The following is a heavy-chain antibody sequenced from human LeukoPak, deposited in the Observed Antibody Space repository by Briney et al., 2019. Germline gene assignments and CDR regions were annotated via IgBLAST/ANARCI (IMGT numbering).Heavy chain of an antibody. CDR3: ATARGYSGYDLSGTFDY. D-gene: IGHD5-12*01. J-gene: IGHJ4*02. V-gene: IGHV1-18*01. Sequence: ASVKVSCKASGYTFTNYGISWLRQAPGQGLEWMGWISAHTGNTNYVQKFQGRVTMTEDTSTDTAYMELSSLRSEDTAVYYCATARGYSGYDLSGTFDYWGQGTLVTVSS. CDR1: GYTFTNYG. CDR2: ISAHTGNT.